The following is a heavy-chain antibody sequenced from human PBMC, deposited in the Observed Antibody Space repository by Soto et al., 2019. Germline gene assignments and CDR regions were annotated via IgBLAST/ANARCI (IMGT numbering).Heavy chain of an antibody. Sequence: GGSLRLSCAASGFTFSSYAMSWVRQAPGKGLEWVSAISGSGGSTYYADSVKGRFTISRDNSKNTLYLQMNSLRAEDTAVYYCAKEYCSSTSCYEYCSGGSCYPGYFDYWGQGTLVTVSS. J-gene: IGHJ4*02. CDR1: GFTFSSYA. CDR3: AKEYCSSTSCYEYCSGGSCYPGYFDY. CDR2: ISGSGGST. V-gene: IGHV3-23*01. D-gene: IGHD2-2*01.